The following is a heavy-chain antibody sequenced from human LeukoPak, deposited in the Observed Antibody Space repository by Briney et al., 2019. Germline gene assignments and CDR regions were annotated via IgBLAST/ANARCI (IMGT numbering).Heavy chain of an antibody. J-gene: IGHJ4*02. Sequence: GGSLRLSCAASGFTFSSYAMTWVRQAPGKGLEWVSVISGSGGTTYYADSVKGRFTISRDTSKNTLLLQMNSLRAEDTAVYYCARETGALDYWGPGTLVTVSS. CDR1: GFTFSSYA. D-gene: IGHD4/OR15-4a*01. CDR3: ARETGALDY. V-gene: IGHV3-23*01. CDR2: ISGSGGTT.